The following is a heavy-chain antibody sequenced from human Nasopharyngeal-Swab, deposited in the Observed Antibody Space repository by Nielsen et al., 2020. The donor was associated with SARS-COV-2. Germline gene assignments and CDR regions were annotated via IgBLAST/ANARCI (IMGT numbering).Heavy chain of an antibody. CDR3: AKEGATGWFDP. J-gene: IGHJ5*02. CDR2: ISHNSGT. CDR1: GVSITSQY. Sequence: SETLSLTCTVSGVSITSQYWSWIRQPPGKGLEWIGYISHNSGTNYNPSLKSRVTMFMDTSKNQFSLKLRSVTAADTAVYYCAKEGATGWFDPWGQGTIVTVSS. V-gene: IGHV4-59*11.